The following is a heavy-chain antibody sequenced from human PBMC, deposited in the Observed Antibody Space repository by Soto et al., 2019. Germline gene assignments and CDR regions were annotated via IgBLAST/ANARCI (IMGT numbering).Heavy chain of an antibody. CDR3: ARGPRGWYGFDY. J-gene: IGHJ4*02. V-gene: IGHV3-74*01. CDR1: GFIISSNW. CDR2: INSDGSTT. Sequence: EVQLVESGGGLVQPGGSLRLSCADSGFIISSNWMHWVRQAPGKGLVWVSRINSDGSTTSYADSVKGRFTISRDNAKNTLYLHMNSLRAEDTAVYYCARGPRGWYGFDYWGQGTLVTVSS. D-gene: IGHD6-19*01.